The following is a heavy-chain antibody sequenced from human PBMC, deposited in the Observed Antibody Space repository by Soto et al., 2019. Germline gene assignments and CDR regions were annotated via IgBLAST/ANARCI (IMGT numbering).Heavy chain of an antibody. J-gene: IGHJ4*02. CDR1: GGSISSGGYY. V-gene: IGHV4-31*03. CDR3: ARQGLTAVEADFDY. CDR2: IYYSGST. Sequence: SETLSLTCTVSGGSISSGGYYWSWIRQHPGKGLEWIGYIYYSGSTYYNPSLKSRVTISVDTSKNQFSLSLSSVTAADTAVYYCARQGLTAVEADFDYWGQGTLVTVSS. D-gene: IGHD4-17*01.